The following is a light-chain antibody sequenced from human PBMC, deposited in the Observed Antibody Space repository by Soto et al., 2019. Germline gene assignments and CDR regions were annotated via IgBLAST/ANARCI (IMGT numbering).Light chain of an antibody. CDR2: GES. CDR3: QQYNNWPLT. Sequence: EIVMTQSPATLSVSPGERATLSCRASQSVSSNLAWYQQKPGQAPRLLIYGESTRATGIPARFSGSGSGTAFTLTISSLQSEDFAVYYCQQYNNWPLTFGGGTKVEIK. V-gene: IGKV3-15*01. J-gene: IGKJ4*01. CDR1: QSVSSN.